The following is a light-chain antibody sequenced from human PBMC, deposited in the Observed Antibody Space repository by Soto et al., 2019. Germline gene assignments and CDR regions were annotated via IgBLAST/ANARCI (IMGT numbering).Light chain of an antibody. V-gene: IGKV1-27*01. Sequence: DIQMTQPPPSLPAFVGARVPITCRAGQGISNYLAWYQQKPGKVPKLLIYAASTLQSGVPSRFSGSGSGTDFTLTISSLQPEDVATYYCQKYNSAPPTFGQGTKVEIK. CDR1: QGISNY. J-gene: IGKJ1*01. CDR3: QKYNSAPPT. CDR2: AAS.